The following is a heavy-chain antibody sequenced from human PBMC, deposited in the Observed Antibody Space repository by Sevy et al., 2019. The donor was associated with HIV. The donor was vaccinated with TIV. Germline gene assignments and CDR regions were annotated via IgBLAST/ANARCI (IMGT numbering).Heavy chain of an antibody. CDR2: IYYSGST. D-gene: IGHD3-10*01. Sequence: SETLSLTCTVSGGSISSYYWSWIRQPPGKGLEWIGYIYYSGSTNYNPSLKSRVTISVDTSKNQFSLKLSSVTAADTAGDSCARVAPFTYYYGSGSSMFDYWGQGTLVTVSS. V-gene: IGHV4-59*01. J-gene: IGHJ4*02. CDR1: GGSISSYY. CDR3: ARVAPFTYYYGSGSSMFDY.